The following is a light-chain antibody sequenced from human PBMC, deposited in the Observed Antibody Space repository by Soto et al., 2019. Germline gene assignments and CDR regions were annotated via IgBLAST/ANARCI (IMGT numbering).Light chain of an antibody. CDR3: CSYAGTYTLV. V-gene: IGLV2-11*01. CDR2: DVS. Sequence: QSALTQPRSVSGSPGQSVTISCTGSSSDVGGYDFVSWYQQHPGKDPKLMISDVSERPSGVPDRFSGSKSANTASLTISGLQAEDEADYYCCSYAGTYTLVFGGGTKLTVL. CDR1: SSDVGGYDF. J-gene: IGLJ3*02.